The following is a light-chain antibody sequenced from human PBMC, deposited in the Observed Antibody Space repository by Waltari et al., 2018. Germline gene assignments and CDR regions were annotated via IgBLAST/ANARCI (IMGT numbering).Light chain of an antibody. CDR1: QDISNY. V-gene: IGKV1-33*01. CDR3: QQYDNLPFT. Sequence: DIQMTPSPSSLSASVGDSVTITCQASQDISNYLNWYQQKPGKAPKLLIYDASNLETGVPSRFSGSGSGTDFTFTISSLQPEDIATYYCQQYDNLPFTFGGGTKVEIK. J-gene: IGKJ4*01. CDR2: DAS.